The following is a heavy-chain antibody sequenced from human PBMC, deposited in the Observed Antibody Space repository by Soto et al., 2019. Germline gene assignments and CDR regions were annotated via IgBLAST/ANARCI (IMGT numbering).Heavy chain of an antibody. Sequence: PSETLSLTCTVSGASLSVTSYYWGWIRQPPGRGLEWLGSVYYSGDTYQDPSLKSRVTISVDTSKNQFSLKLTSVTAADTAVYYCARHFMTTVTEYYFDFWGQGTLVTVSS. CDR1: GASLSVTSYY. CDR2: VYYSGDT. CDR3: ARHFMTTVTEYYFDF. V-gene: IGHV4-39*01. J-gene: IGHJ4*02. D-gene: IGHD4-4*01.